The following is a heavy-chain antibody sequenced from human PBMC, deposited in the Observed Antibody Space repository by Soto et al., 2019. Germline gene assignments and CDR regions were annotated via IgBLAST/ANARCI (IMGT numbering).Heavy chain of an antibody. D-gene: IGHD5-18*01. V-gene: IGHV4-59*01. CDR3: ARDLGYSYGGLGNWFDP. J-gene: IGHJ5*02. CDR2: IYYSGST. CDR1: GGSISSYY. Sequence: SETLSLTCTVSGGSISSYYWSWIRQPPGKGLEWIGYIYYSGSTNYNPSLKSRVTISVDASKNQFSLKLSSVTAADTAVYYCARDLGYSYGGLGNWFDPWGQGTLVTVSS.